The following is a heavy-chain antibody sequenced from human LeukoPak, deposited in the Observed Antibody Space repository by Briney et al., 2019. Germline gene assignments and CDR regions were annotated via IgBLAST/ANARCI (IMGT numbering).Heavy chain of an antibody. J-gene: IGHJ4*02. CDR3: ARGSPPVPPLIDY. Sequence: SEILSLTCAVYGGSFSGYYWSWIRQPPGKGLEWIGEINHSGSTNYNPSLKSRVTISVDTSKNQFSLKLSSVTAADTAVYYCARGSPPVPPLIDYWGQGTLVTVSS. V-gene: IGHV4-34*01. CDR2: INHSGST. D-gene: IGHD1-1*01. CDR1: GGSFSGYY.